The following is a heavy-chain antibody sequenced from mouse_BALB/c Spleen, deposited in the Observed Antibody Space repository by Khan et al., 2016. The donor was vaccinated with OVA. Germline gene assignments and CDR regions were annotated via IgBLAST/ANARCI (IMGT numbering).Heavy chain of an antibody. CDR3: ARLQITFDY. V-gene: IGHV1S81*02. CDR1: GYTLTSYW. D-gene: IGHD1-1*01. Sequence: VQLQQPGAELVNPGASVNLSCKASGYTLTSYWMHWVKQRPGQGLEWIGEINPSNGRTNYNEKFKSKATLTVDKSSSTAYMQLSSPPSEDSAVYYCARLQITFDYWGQGTTLTVSS. J-gene: IGHJ2*01. CDR2: INPSNGRT.